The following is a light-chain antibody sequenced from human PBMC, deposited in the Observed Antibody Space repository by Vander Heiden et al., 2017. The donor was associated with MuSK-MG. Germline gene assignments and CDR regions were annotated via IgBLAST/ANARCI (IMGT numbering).Light chain of an antibody. J-gene: IGLJ2*01. Sequence: SYELTQAPSVSVSPGQTAKITCSGDALANQYAHWYQQKPGQAPVWVIYKDTERPSGIPERFSGSSSGTTVTSTISGVQAEDKGDDDCPSEDSSASFLLGGGTKL. CDR3: PSEDSSASFL. CDR1: ALANQY. V-gene: IGLV3-25*03. CDR2: KDT.